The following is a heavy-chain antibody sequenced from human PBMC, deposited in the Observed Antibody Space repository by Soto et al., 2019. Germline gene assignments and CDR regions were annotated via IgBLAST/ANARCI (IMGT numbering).Heavy chain of an antibody. J-gene: IGHJ4*02. Sequence: GGSLRLSCAASGFTFSSYAMSWVRQAPGKGLEWVSSISGSGRSTFYADSVKGRFTISRDNSKNTLYLQMNSLRAEDTALYYCAKVLIYSSGWYFDYWGQGTLVTVSS. CDR1: GFTFSSYA. CDR2: ISGSGRST. D-gene: IGHD6-19*01. V-gene: IGHV3-23*01. CDR3: AKVLIYSSGWYFDY.